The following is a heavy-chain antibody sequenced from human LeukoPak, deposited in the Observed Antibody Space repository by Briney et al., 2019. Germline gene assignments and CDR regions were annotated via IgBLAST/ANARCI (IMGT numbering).Heavy chain of an antibody. Sequence: SETMSLTCAVYGGSFSGYYWSWVRQPPGKGLEWIGEINHRGSTNYKPSLKSRVTISVHTSKNQFSLKLSSVTAADTAVYYCARGRRYNVFDFWGQGTMVTVSA. CDR1: GGSFSGYY. CDR2: INHRGST. J-gene: IGHJ3*01. V-gene: IGHV4-34*01. CDR3: ARGRRYNVFDF. D-gene: IGHD1-1*01.